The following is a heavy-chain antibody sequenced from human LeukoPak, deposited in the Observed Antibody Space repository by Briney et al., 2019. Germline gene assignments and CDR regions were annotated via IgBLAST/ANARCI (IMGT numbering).Heavy chain of an antibody. D-gene: IGHD4-11*01. CDR2: IGGSGRNT. CDR3: ANEYSKGDV. J-gene: IGHJ3*01. CDR1: GFTFPNYV. Sequence: GGSLRLSCAASGFTFPNYVMSWVRQAPGKGLEWVSGIGGSGRNTYYADSVKGRFTISRDNSKNTLYLQMNSLRAEDAAVYYCANEYSKGDVWGQGTMVTVSS. V-gene: IGHV3-23*01.